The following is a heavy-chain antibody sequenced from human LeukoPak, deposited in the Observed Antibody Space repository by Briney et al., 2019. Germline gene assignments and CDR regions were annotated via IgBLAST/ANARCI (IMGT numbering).Heavy chain of an antibody. V-gene: IGHV3-9*01. J-gene: IGHJ4*02. CDR1: GFTFDDYA. Sequence: PGGSLRLSCVVSGFTFDDYAMHWVRQAPGKGLEWVSGIGWNSGSIDYADSVRGRFTISRDNAKNSLYLQMNSLRAEDTAVYYCARDSSWELPFDYWGQGTLVTVSS. D-gene: IGHD1-26*01. CDR3: ARDSSWELPFDY. CDR2: IGWNSGSI.